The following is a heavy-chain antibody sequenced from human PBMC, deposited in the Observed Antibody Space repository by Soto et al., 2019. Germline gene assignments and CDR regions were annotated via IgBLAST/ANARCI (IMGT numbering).Heavy chain of an antibody. CDR3: ARHIYGDHDYFDS. CDR1: GGSISTYY. V-gene: IGHV4-59*08. J-gene: IGHJ4*02. Sequence: QVQLQESGPGLVKPSETLSLTCTVSGGSISTYYWSWIRQPPGKGLEWIGWIYYSGSASSNPFLKSRVTMSVDTSKNQFSLKLSSVTATYTAMYFCARHIYGDHDYFDSWGQGTLVTVSS. CDR2: IYYSGSA. D-gene: IGHD4-17*01.